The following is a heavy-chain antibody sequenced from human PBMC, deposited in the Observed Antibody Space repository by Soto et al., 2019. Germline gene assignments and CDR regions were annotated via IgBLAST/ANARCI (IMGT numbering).Heavy chain of an antibody. V-gene: IGHV3-23*01. CDR3: ARKIFGYHPFDY. CDR2: IGPSGGDI. D-gene: IGHD3-3*01. CDR1: GFTFYSYA. Sequence: PGGSVRLSCAASGFTFYSYAMAWVRQAPGKGLEWVSSIGPSGGDISYADSVKGRFSVSRDNSKNTLYLQMNTLRAEDTAVYYCARKIFGYHPFDYWGQGTLVTVSS. J-gene: IGHJ4*02.